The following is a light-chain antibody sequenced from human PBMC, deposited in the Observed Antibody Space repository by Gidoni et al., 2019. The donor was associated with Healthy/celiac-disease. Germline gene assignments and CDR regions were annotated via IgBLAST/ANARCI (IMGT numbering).Light chain of an antibody. CDR3: QQYYSTPPFT. J-gene: IGKJ3*01. CDR1: QSVLYSSNSKNY. CDR2: WAS. V-gene: IGKV4-1*01. Sequence: DIVMTQSPDSLAVSLGERATINCKSSQSVLYSSNSKNYLAWYQQKPGQPPKLLIYWASTRESGVPDRFSGSGSGTDFTLTISSLQAEDVAVYYCQQYYSTPPFTFGPGTKVDIK.